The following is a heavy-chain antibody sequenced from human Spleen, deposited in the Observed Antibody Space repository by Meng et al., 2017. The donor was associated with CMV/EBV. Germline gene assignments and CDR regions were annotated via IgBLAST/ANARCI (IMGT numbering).Heavy chain of an antibody. CDR1: GFMFSQYG. V-gene: IGHV3-30*02. CDR2: IRYDGGNK. J-gene: IGHJ4*01. Sequence: GESLKISCAASGFMFSQYGIHWVRQVPGKGLEWVAFIRYDGGNKDYADSVKGRFTVSRDNSKNTVYMQMSSLKIEDTTVYYCAKGRTSESHQYYFDYWGQGTLVTVSS. D-gene: IGHD2-2*01. CDR3: AKGRTSESHQYYFDY.